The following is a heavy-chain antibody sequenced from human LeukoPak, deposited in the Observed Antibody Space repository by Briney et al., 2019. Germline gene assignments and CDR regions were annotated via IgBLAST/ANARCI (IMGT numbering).Heavy chain of an antibody. J-gene: IGHJ5*02. CDR1: GGSISSYY. V-gene: IGHV4-59*12. Sequence: SETLSLTCTVSGGSISSYYWSWIRQPPGKGLEWIGYIYYSGSTNYNPSLKSRVTISVDTSKNQFSLKLSSVTAADTAVYYCARERPSIAAAGTSPWGQGTLVTVSS. D-gene: IGHD6-13*01. CDR2: IYYSGST. CDR3: ARERPSIAAAGTSP.